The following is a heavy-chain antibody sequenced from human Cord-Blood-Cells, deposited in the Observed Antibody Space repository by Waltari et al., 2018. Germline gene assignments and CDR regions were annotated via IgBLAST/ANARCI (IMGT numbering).Heavy chain of an antibody. V-gene: IGHV1-46*01. Sequence: QVQLVQSGAEVKKPGASVQVSCKASGYTFTSYYNPWVRQAPGQGLEWMGIINPSGGSTSYAQKFQGRVTMTRDTSTSTVYMELSSLRSEDTAVYYCARQTGDLGVWGQGTLVTVSS. CDR1: GYTFTSYY. CDR3: ARQTGDLGV. J-gene: IGHJ4*02. D-gene: IGHD7-27*01. CDR2: INPSGGST.